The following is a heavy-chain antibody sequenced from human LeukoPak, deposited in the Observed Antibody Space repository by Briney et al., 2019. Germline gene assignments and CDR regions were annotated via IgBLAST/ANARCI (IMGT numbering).Heavy chain of an antibody. CDR3: ASHYYDSSGPRWFDP. V-gene: IGHV1-69*05. Sequence: SVKVSCKASGGTFSSYAISWVRQAPGQGLEWMERIIPIFGTANYAQKFQGRVTITTDESTSTAYMELSSLRSEDTAVYYCASHYYDSSGPRWFDPWGQGTLVTVSS. J-gene: IGHJ5*02. D-gene: IGHD3-22*01. CDR2: IIPIFGTA. CDR1: GGTFSSYA.